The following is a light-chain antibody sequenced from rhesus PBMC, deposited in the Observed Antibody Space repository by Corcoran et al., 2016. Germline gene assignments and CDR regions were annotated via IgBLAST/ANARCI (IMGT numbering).Light chain of an antibody. V-gene: IGKV1-22*01. CDR3: LQYSSSPLT. J-gene: IGKJ4*01. CDR2: KAS. CDR1: QSISSW. Sequence: DIQMTQSPSSLSASVGDTVTITCRASQSISSWLDWYQQKPGKDPKLLIYKASRLQSGVPSRFSGRGSGTYFTLTISSLQPEDFATYYCLQYSSSPLTFGGGTKVELK.